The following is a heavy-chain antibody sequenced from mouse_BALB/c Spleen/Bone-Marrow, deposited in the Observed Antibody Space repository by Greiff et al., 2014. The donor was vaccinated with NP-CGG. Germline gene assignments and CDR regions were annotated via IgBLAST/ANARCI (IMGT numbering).Heavy chain of an antibody. Sequence: EVQLQQSGAELVKPGASVKLSCTASGFNIEDTYMHWVKQRPEQGLEWIGRIDPANGNTKYVPTFQGKATITADTSSNTAYLQLSSLTSEDTAVYYCASSGYYEGGAMDYWGQGISVTVSS. D-gene: IGHD2-3*01. J-gene: IGHJ4*01. CDR3: ASSGYYEGGAMDY. V-gene: IGHV14-3*02. CDR2: IDPANGNT. CDR1: GFNIEDTY.